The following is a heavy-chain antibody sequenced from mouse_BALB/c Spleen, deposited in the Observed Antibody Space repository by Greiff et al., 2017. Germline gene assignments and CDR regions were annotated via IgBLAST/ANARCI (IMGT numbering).Heavy chain of an antibody. CDR3: AREASPYFDY. Sequence: EVQLVESGPGLVKPSQSLSLTCTVTGYSITSDYAWNWIRQFPGNKLEWMGYISYSGSTSYNPSLKSRISITRDTSKNQFFLQLNSVTTEDTATYYCAREASPYFDYWGQGTTLTVSS. CDR1: GYSITSDYA. D-gene: IGHD3-2*02. V-gene: IGHV3-2*02. CDR2: ISYSGST. J-gene: IGHJ2*01.